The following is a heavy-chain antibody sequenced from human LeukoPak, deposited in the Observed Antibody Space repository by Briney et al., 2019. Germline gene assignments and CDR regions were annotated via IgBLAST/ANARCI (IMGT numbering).Heavy chain of an antibody. J-gene: IGHJ4*02. CDR1: GFTFSNYW. CDR3: ARVNPDYGDNHFDY. CDR2: INQDGNAK. D-gene: IGHD4-17*01. Sequence: PGGSLRLSCAASGFTFSNYWMTWVRQAPGKGLEWVANINQDGNAKYYVDSVKGRFTISGDNAKNSLYLQMNSLRAEDTAVYYCARVNPDYGDNHFDYWGQGTLVTVSS. V-gene: IGHV3-7*01.